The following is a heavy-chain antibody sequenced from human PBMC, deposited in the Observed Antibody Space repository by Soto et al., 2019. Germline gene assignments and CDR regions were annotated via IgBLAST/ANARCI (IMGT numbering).Heavy chain of an antibody. CDR2: ISGSGGST. J-gene: IGHJ4*02. CDR1: GFTFSSYA. V-gene: IGHV3-23*04. Sequence: VQLVESGGGVVQPGRSLRLSCAASGFTFSSYAMSWVRQAPGKGLEWVSAISGSGGSTYYADSVKGRFTISRDNSKNTLYLQMNSLRAEDTAVYYCAKDRRLSLGSLWGGLDYWGQGTLVTVSS. CDR3: AKDRRLSLGSLWGGLDY. D-gene: IGHD3-16*01.